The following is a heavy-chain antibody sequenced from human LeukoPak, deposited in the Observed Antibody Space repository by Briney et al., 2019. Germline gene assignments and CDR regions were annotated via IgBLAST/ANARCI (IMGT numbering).Heavy chain of an antibody. J-gene: IGHJ4*02. Sequence: MSSETLSPTCAVSGGPISSYYWSWIRQPPGKGLEWIGYIYYSGSTYYNPSLKSRVTISVDTSKNQFSLKLSSVTAADTAVYYCARGDVTGPDYWGQGTLVTVSS. D-gene: IGHD2-21*01. CDR3: ARGDVTGPDY. CDR1: GGPISSYY. CDR2: IYYSGST. V-gene: IGHV4-59*06.